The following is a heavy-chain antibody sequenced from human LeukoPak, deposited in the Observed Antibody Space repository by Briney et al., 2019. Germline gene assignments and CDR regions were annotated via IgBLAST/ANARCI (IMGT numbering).Heavy chain of an antibody. CDR1: GFTFSSYS. Sequence: GGSLRLSCAASGFTFSSYSMNWVRQAPGKGLEWVSSISSSSSYIYYADSVKGRFTISRDNAKNSLYLQMNSLRAEDTAVYYCARDIVVVPAIIDYWGQGTLVTVSS. CDR2: ISSSSSYI. J-gene: IGHJ4*02. D-gene: IGHD2-2*01. CDR3: ARDIVVVPAIIDY. V-gene: IGHV3-21*01.